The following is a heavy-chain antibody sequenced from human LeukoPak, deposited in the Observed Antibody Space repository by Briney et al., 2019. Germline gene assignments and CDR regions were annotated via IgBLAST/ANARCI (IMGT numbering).Heavy chain of an antibody. CDR3: ARNSRVTTAPGAFDI. D-gene: IGHD4-17*01. Sequence: ASVEVSCKASGYTFTGYYMHWVRQAPRQGLEWMGWINPNSGGTNYAQKFQGRVTMTRDTSISTAYMELSRLRSDDTAVYYCARNSRVTTAPGAFDIWGQGTMVTVSP. V-gene: IGHV1-2*02. J-gene: IGHJ3*02. CDR2: INPNSGGT. CDR1: GYTFTGYY.